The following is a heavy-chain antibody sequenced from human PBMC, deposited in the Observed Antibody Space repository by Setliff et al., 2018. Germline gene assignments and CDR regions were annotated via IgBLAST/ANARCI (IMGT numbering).Heavy chain of an antibody. J-gene: IGHJ6*02. D-gene: IGHD5-18*01. CDR1: GFIFSDYW. CDR2: INQDGGER. V-gene: IGHV3-7*01. Sequence: GGSLRLSCIASGFIFSDYWMDWVRQAPGKGLEWVANINQDGGERYYVDSVEGRFTISRDNAQNSLHLQMDSLRAEDTAVYYCAKDGGMGMVKAYYYGLDVWGQGTSVTVSS. CDR3: AKDGGMGMVKAYYYGLDV.